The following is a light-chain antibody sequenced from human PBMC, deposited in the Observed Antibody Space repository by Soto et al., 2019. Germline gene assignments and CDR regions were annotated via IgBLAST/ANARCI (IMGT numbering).Light chain of an antibody. CDR2: RAF. CDR3: QQYNNWP. V-gene: IGKV3-15*01. CDR1: LSVSSD. Sequence: EIVMTQSPATLSLSPGERATLSCRASLSVSSDLAWYRQKPGQAPRLLIYRAFTRATGIPARFSGSGFGTDFTLTISSLQSEDFAVYYCQQYNNWPFGQGTKVDIK. J-gene: IGKJ1*01.